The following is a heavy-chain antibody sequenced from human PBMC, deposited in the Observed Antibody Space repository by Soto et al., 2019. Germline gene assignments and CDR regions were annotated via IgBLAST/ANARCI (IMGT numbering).Heavy chain of an antibody. D-gene: IGHD3-10*01. CDR2: IYYRGST. CDR1: GGSISGYN. Sequence: QVQLQESGPGLVKPSETLSLTCNVSGGSISGYNWSWIRQPPGKGLEWLGYIYYRGSTNYNPSLTSRVTISVDTSKNQFSLKLSSVTAADTAVYYCARNGGELYYFDYWGQGTLVTVSS. V-gene: IGHV4-59*01. J-gene: IGHJ4*02. CDR3: ARNGGELYYFDY.